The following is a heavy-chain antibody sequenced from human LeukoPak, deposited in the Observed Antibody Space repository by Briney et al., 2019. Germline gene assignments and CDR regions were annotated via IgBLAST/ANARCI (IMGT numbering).Heavy chain of an antibody. D-gene: IGHD3-3*01. V-gene: IGHV3-23*01. CDR1: GFTFSNYA. Sequence: GGSLRLSCAASGFTFSNYAMSWVRQAPGKGLDRVSAITGSGGNTYYADSVKGRFTISRDNSKNTLYLQMNSLRAEDTAVYYCARDYDFWSGYYPEYYFDYWGQGTLVTVSS. J-gene: IGHJ4*02. CDR2: ITGSGGNT. CDR3: ARDYDFWSGYYPEYYFDY.